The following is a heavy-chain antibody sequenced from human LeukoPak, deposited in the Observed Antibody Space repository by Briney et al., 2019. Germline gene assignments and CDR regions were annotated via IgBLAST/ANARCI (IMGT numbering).Heavy chain of an antibody. Sequence: SETLSLTCTVSGGSTSGYYWSWIRQPPGKGLEWIGDIYYSGSTNYNPSLTSRVTISVDTSKNQFSLKLNSVTAADTAVYYCARGAGAGYNLEPFDYWGQGTLVTVSS. D-gene: IGHD5-24*01. CDR1: GGSTSGYY. CDR2: IYYSGST. J-gene: IGHJ4*02. V-gene: IGHV4-59*01. CDR3: ARGAGAGYNLEPFDY.